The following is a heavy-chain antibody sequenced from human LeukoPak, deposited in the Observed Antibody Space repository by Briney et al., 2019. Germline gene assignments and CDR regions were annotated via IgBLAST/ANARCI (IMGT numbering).Heavy chain of an antibody. CDR3: LRGDRRDY. CDR2: IDSSGGYM. J-gene: IGHJ4*02. Sequence: GGSLRLSCEAFGFTFNTYSMNWARQAPGKGLEWVSSIDSSGGYMFYADSVKGRFIISRDKAKDSLYLQMNSLRVEDTAVYYCLRGDRRDYWGQGTLVTVSS. CDR1: GFTFNTYS. V-gene: IGHV3-21*06.